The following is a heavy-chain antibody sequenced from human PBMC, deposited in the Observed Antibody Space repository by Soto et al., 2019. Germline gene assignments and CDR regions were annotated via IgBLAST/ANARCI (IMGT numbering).Heavy chain of an antibody. CDR2: IYYSGST. V-gene: IGHV4-59*01. CDR1: GGSISSYY. CDR3: ARDLGTTVTTDYYGMDV. D-gene: IGHD4-17*01. Sequence: SETLSLTCTVSGGSISSYYWSWIRQPPGKGLEWIGYIYYSGSTNYNPSLKSRVTISVDTSKNQFSLKLSSVTAADTAVYYCARDLGTTVTTDYYGMDVWGQGTTVTAP. J-gene: IGHJ6*02.